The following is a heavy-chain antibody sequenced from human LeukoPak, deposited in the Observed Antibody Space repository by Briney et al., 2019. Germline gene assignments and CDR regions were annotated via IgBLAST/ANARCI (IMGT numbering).Heavy chain of an antibody. V-gene: IGHV3-21*01. CDR1: GFTFSSYS. D-gene: IGHD4-17*01. J-gene: IGHJ4*02. CDR2: ISSSSSYI. CDR3: ARDGSNGDRALDY. Sequence: PGGSLRLSCAASGFTFSSYSMNWVRQAPGKGLEWVSSISSSSSYIYYADSVKGRFTISRDNAKNSLYLQMNSLRAEDTAVYYCARDGSNGDRALDYWGQGTLVTVSS.